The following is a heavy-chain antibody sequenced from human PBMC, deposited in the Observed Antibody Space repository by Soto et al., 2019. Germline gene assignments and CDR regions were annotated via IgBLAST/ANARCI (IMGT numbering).Heavy chain of an antibody. J-gene: IGHJ4*02. V-gene: IGHV3-15*07. CDR1: GFTFSNAW. CDR3: TTIYYYDSSGYFHVDY. CDR2: IKSKTDGGTT. D-gene: IGHD3-22*01. Sequence: GGSLRLSCAASGFTFSNAWMNWVRQAPGKGLEWVGRIKSKTDGGTTDYAAPVKGRFTISREDSKNTLYLQMNSLKTEDTAVYYCTTIYYYDSSGYFHVDYWGQGTLVTVSS.